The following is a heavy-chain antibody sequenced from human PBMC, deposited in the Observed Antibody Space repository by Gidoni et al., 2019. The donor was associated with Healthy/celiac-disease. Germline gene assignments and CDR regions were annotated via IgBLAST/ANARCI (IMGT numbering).Heavy chain of an antibody. Sequence: EVQLVESGGGLAKPGGSLSLSCAASGFPLCNAWMSWVRPAPGTGMGWVRQAPGKWLDGVVRIKSKTDGGTTDYAAPVKGRFTISRDDSKNPLYLQMNSLKTEDTAVYYCTAEGYDDYGDYLGDYWGQGTLVTVSS. D-gene: IGHD4-17*01. J-gene: IGHJ4*02. CDR2: IKSKTDGGTT. CDR3: TAEGYDDYGDYLGDY. CDR1: GFPLCNAW. V-gene: IGHV3-15*01.